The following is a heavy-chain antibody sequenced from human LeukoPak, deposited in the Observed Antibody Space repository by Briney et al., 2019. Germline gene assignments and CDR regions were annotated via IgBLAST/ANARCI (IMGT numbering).Heavy chain of an antibody. J-gene: IGHJ4*02. Sequence: ASVKVSCKASGYTFSTYGISAVRQSPGQEVEWMGWSSAYNGNTNYAQKLQGRGTMTTDTSTSTAYMELRSLRSDDTAVYYCARFYAYCGGDCYSEYYFDYWGQGTLVTVSS. CDR1: GYTFSTYG. CDR2: SSAYNGNT. CDR3: ARFYAYCGGDCYSEYYFDY. D-gene: IGHD2-21*02. V-gene: IGHV1-18*01.